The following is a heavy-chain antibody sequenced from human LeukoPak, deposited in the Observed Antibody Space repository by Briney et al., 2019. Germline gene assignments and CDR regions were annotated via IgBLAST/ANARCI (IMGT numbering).Heavy chain of an antibody. V-gene: IGHV3-21*01. CDR3: ARDSLWDDY. J-gene: IGHJ4*02. D-gene: IGHD5-18*01. CDR2: ISSRSTSI. Sequence: KSGGSLRLSCAASGFAVSSNYMSWVRQAPGKGLEWVSSISSRSTSIYYADSVKGRFTISRDNAKNSLYLQMNSLRAEDTAVYYCARDSLWDDYWSQGTLVTVSS. CDR1: GFAVSSNY.